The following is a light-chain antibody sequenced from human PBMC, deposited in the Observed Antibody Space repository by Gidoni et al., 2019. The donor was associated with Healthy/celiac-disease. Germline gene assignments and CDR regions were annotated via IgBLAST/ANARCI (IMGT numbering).Light chain of an antibody. V-gene: IGKV1-39*01. CDR2: AAS. CDR1: QSISSY. CDR3: QQSYSTPLT. Sequence: DITLTQSPSSLSASVGDRVTITSRARQSISSYLNWYQQKPGKAPKLLIYAASSLQSGVPSRFSGSGSGTDFTLTISSLQPEDFATYYCQQSYSTPLTFGGGTKVEIK. J-gene: IGKJ4*01.